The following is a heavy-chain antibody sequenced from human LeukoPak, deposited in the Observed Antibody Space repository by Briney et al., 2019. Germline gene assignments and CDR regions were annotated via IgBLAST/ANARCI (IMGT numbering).Heavy chain of an antibody. D-gene: IGHD6-6*01. CDR2: ISSSSSYI. CDR1: GFTFSSYR. CDR3: ARLIAARLSAFDI. J-gene: IGHJ3*02. V-gene: IGHV3-21*01. Sequence: GGSLRLSCAASGFTFSSYRMNWVRQAPGKGLEWVSSISSSSSYIYYADSVKGRFTISRDNAKNSLYLQMNSLRAEDTAVYYCARLIAARLSAFDIWGQGTMVTVSS.